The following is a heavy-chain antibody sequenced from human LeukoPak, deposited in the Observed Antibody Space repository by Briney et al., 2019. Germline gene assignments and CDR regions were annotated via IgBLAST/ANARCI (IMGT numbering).Heavy chain of an antibody. V-gene: IGHV3-23*01. CDR1: GFTFSSYA. Sequence: GGSLRLSCAASGFTFSSYAMSWVRQAPGKGREWVSAISGSGGSTYYADSVKGRFTISRDNSKNTLYLQMNSLRAEDTAVYYCAKDEDYYGSGSSYFDYWGQGTLVTVSS. CDR3: AKDEDYYGSGSSYFDY. D-gene: IGHD3-10*01. CDR2: ISGSGGST. J-gene: IGHJ4*02.